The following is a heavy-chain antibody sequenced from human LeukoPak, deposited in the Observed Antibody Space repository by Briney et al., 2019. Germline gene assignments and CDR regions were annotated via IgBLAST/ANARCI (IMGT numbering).Heavy chain of an antibody. Sequence: ASVKVSCKTSGYTFTNFDINWVRQATGQGLEWMGWMNPDSGNTGYAQKFQGRVTITRNTSISTAYMELSSLRSEDTAIYYRARGHCTSTSCGDWFDPWGQGTLVTVSS. J-gene: IGHJ5*02. D-gene: IGHD2-2*01. CDR3: ARGHCTSTSCGDWFDP. CDR1: GYTFTNFD. V-gene: IGHV1-8*03. CDR2: MNPDSGNT.